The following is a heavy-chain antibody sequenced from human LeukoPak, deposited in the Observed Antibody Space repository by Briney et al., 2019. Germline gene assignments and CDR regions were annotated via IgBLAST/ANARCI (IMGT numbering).Heavy chain of an antibody. J-gene: IGHJ4*02. D-gene: IGHD3-10*01. CDR1: GYTFTSYD. V-gene: IGHV1-8*03. CDR3: ARPYGSVSGSPQMSD. Sequence: GASVKVSCKASGYTFTSYDINWGRQAAGQGLEWMGWMNANSGNTGYSQKFQGRVTITRNTSISTAYMELSSLRSEDTALYYCARPYGSVSGSPQMSDWGQGTLVTVSS. CDR2: MNANSGNT.